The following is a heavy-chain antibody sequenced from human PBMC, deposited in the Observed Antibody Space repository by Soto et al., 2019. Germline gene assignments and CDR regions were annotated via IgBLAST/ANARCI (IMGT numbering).Heavy chain of an antibody. CDR3: ARALGVVVPADISYGMDV. J-gene: IGHJ6*02. Sequence: QVQLVQSGAEVKKPGSSVKVSCKASGGTFSSYAISWVRQAPGQGLEWMGGIIPIFGTANYAQKFQGRVTITADESTSTDYMELSSLRSEDTAVYYCARALGVVVPADISYGMDVWGQGTTVTVSS. CDR1: GGTFSSYA. CDR2: IIPIFGTA. V-gene: IGHV1-69*01. D-gene: IGHD2-2*02.